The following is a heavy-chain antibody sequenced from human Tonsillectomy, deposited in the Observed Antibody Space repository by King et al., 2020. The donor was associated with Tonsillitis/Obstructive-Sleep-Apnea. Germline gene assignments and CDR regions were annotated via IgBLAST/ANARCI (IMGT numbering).Heavy chain of an antibody. J-gene: IGHJ3*02. Sequence: VQLQESGPGLVKPSETLSLTCTVSGGSISSYYWSWIRQPPGKGLEWIGYIYYSGSTNYNPSLKSRVSISVDTSKNQFSLKLSSVTAAATAVYYCARRTAARSLQHAFDIGGQGNIVTVPS. CDR2: IYYSGST. CDR3: ARRTAARSLQHAFDI. CDR1: GGSISSYY. D-gene: IGHD6-6*01. V-gene: IGHV4-59*08.